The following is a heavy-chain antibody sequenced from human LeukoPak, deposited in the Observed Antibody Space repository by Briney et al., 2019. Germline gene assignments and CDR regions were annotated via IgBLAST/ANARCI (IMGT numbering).Heavy chain of an antibody. Sequence: PSETLSFTCSVSGGSISSDAYYCSWIRQPPGKGLEWVGYIRHSGITFYNPSLKSRVTISADRFRNQFSLNLSSVTAADTAVYYCMRGGIGYDSDYWGQGTLVIVSS. D-gene: IGHD5-12*01. CDR1: GGSISSDAYY. V-gene: IGHV4-30-2*01. CDR3: MRGGIGYDSDY. CDR2: IRHSGIT. J-gene: IGHJ4*02.